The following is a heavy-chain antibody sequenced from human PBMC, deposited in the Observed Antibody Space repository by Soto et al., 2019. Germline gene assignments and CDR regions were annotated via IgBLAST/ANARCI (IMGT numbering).Heavy chain of an antibody. J-gene: IGHJ4*01. CDR3: TRHVSDF. V-gene: IGHV3-23*01. Sequence: PGGSLRLSCAASGFSFSSYTMSWVRQAPGKGLEWVSSISSSGDRTYYADSVKGRFSISRDDSKNTAYLQMNSLKTEDTAVYYCTRHVSDFWGQGTLVTVSS. D-gene: IGHD3-3*01. CDR1: GFSFSSYT. CDR2: ISSSGDRT.